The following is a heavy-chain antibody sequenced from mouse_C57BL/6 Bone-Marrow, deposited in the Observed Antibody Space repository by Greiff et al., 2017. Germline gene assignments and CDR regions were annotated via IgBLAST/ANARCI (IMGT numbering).Heavy chain of an antibody. V-gene: IGHV1-81*01. J-gene: IGHJ3*01. CDR3: ARGIYYDYCAGVAY. CDR2: IYPRSGNT. CDR1: GYTFTSYG. Sequence: QVQLQQSGAELARPGASVKLSCKASGYTFTSYGISWVKQRTGKGLEWIGEIYPRSGNTYYNGKFKGKATLTADKASSTAYMEIRSLTAEDSAVYFCARGIYYDYCAGVAYWGQGTLVTVSA. D-gene: IGHD2-4*01.